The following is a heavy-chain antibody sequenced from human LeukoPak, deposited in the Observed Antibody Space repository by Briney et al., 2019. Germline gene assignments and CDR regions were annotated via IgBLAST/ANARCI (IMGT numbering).Heavy chain of an antibody. CDR3: AKAHVIKCISGHEYSDGYFDY. CDR1: GFTFSSCS. V-gene: IGHV3-30*18. J-gene: IGHJ4*02. D-gene: IGHD2-15*01. Sequence: PGGSLTLSCTVSGFTFSSCSMHWGCQAPGKGLEWVAVISYDGSNKYYADSVEGRFTISRDNSKNTLYLQMNSLRAEDTAVYYCAKAHVIKCISGHEYSDGYFDYWGQGTLVTVSS. CDR2: ISYDGSNK.